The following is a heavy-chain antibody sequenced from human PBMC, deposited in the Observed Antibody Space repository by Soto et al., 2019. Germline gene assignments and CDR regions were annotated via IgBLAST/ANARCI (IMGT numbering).Heavy chain of an antibody. D-gene: IGHD6-19*01. V-gene: IGHV4-39*01. CDR3: ARHVAVAGKEVWYYYYYGMDV. Sequence: QLQLQESGPGLVKPSETLSLTCTVSGGSISSSSYYWGWIRQPPGKGLEWIGSIYYSGSTYYNPSLKSRVTISVDTSKNQFSLKLSSVTAADTAVYYCARHVAVAGKEVWYYYYYGMDVWGQGTTVTVSS. CDR1: GGSISSSSYY. J-gene: IGHJ6*02. CDR2: IYYSGST.